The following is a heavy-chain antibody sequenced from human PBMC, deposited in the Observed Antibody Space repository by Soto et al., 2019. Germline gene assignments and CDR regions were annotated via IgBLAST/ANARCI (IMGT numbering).Heavy chain of an antibody. J-gene: IGHJ1*01. CDR3: ARWGTTGGLDV. Sequence: QVQLVESGGGVVQPGTSLRVSCVGSGFTFRSYVIHWVRQAPGKGLEWVALTSYDGTDKYYGDSVRGRFTISRGNSRNTVDLKMDSLRLEDTARYYCARWGTTGGLDVWGQGTLVSVSS. CDR2: TSYDGTDK. D-gene: IGHD3-16*01. V-gene: IGHV3-30*19. CDR1: GFTFRSYV.